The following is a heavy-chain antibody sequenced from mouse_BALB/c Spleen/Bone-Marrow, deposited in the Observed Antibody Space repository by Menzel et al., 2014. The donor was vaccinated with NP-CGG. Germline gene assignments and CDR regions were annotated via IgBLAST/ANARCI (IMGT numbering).Heavy chain of an antibody. D-gene: IGHD2-10*02. J-gene: IGHJ3*01. Sequence: EVHLVESGPELVKPGASVKVSCKASGYAFTSYNMYWVKQSHGKSLEWIGHIDPYNGGTSYNQKFKGKATLTVDKSSSTAYMHLNSLTSEDSAVYYCAREEYGNGFAYWGQGTLVTVSA. CDR2: IDPYNGGT. CDR1: GYAFTSYN. CDR3: AREEYGNGFAY. V-gene: IGHV1S135*01.